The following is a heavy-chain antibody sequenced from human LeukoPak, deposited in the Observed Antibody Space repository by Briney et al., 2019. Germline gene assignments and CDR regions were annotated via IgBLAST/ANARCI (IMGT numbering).Heavy chain of an antibody. CDR3: ARLGCSSTSCYYAFDI. Sequence: GESLKISCKGSGYSFTSYWNGWVRQMPGKGLEWMGIIYPGDSDTRYSPSFQGQVTISADKSISTAYLQWSSLKASDTAMYYCARLGCSSTSCYYAFDIWGQGTMVTVSS. D-gene: IGHD2-2*01. CDR1: GYSFTSYW. CDR2: IYPGDSDT. V-gene: IGHV5-51*01. J-gene: IGHJ3*02.